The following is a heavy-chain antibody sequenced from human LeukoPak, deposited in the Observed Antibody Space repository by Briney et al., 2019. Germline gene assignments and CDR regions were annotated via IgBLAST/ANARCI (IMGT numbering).Heavy chain of an antibody. CDR3: ARELGYCSGGSCLYFDY. CDR1: GYTFTGYY. V-gene: IGHV1-2*02. Sequence: ASVKVSSKASGYTFTGYYMHWVRQAPGQGLEWMGWINPNSGGTNYAQKFQGRVTMTRDTSISTAYMELSRLRSDDTAVYYCARELGYCSGGSCLYFDYWGQGTLVTVSS. CDR2: INPNSGGT. J-gene: IGHJ4*02. D-gene: IGHD2-15*01.